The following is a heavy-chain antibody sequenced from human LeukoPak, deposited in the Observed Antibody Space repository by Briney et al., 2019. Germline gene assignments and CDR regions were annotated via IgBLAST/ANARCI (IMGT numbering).Heavy chain of an antibody. Sequence: SETLSLTCTVSGGSISSSSYYWGWIRQPPGKGLEWIGYIYTSGSTNYNPSLKSRVTISVDTSKNQFSLKLSSVTAADTAVYYCARLDRYYYYMDVWGKGTTVTVSS. CDR2: IYTSGST. D-gene: IGHD3-22*01. CDR1: GGSISSSSYY. V-gene: IGHV4-61*05. J-gene: IGHJ6*03. CDR3: ARLDRYYYYMDV.